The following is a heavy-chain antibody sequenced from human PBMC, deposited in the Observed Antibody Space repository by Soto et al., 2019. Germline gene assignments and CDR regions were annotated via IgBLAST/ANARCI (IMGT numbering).Heavy chain of an antibody. CDR1: GFSLTTDRVG. CDR3: AHAYGGRSLY. CDR2: IYWDDSK. D-gene: IGHD1-26*01. V-gene: IGHV2-5*02. Sequence: QITLKESGPTLVKPTQTLTLTCTFSGFSLTTDRVGVGWIRQPPGEALEWLAVIYWDDSKTYRPSLESRLTITKATSKNQVALTMTTMDSPDTATYYCAHAYGGRSLYWGQGTLVTVSS. J-gene: IGHJ4*02.